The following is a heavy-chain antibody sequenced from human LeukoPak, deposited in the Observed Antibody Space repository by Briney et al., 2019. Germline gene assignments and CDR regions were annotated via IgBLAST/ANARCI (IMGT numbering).Heavy chain of an antibody. CDR3: ARDGLAYCGGDCYFDY. V-gene: IGHV1-69*04. Sequence: SVKVSCKASGGTFSSYAISWVRQAPGQGLEWMGRIIPILGIANYAQKFQGRVTITADKSTSTAYMELSSLRSEDTAVYYCARDGLAYCGGDCYFDYWGQGTLVTVSS. J-gene: IGHJ4*02. CDR1: GGTFSSYA. D-gene: IGHD2-21*01. CDR2: IIPILGIA.